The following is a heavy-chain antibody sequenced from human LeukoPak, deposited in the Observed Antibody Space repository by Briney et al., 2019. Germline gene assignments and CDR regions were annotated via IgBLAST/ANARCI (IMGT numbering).Heavy chain of an antibody. CDR3: AGGESSRPKFHFDY. J-gene: IGHJ4*02. CDR1: GYSINSGYY. Sequence: PSETLSLTCTVSGYSINSGYYWGWIRQPPGKGLEWIGSIYHSGSTYYNPSLKSRVTISVDTSKNQFSLRVSSVTAADTAVYYCAGGESSRPKFHFDYWGQGTLVTVSS. CDR2: IYHSGST. V-gene: IGHV4-38-2*02. D-gene: IGHD6-13*01.